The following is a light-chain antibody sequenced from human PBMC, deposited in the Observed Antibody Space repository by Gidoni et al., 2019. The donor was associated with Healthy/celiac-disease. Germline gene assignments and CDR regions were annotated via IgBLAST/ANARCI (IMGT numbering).Light chain of an antibody. V-gene: IGKV1-8*01. CDR3: QQCYSYPRT. J-gene: IGKJ1*01. CDR2: AAS. CDR1: QGISSY. Sequence: AFRLTQSPSSLPASTGDRVTITCRASQGISSYLAWYQQKPGKAPKLLIYAASTLQSGVPSRFSGSGSGTDFTLTISCLQSEDFATYYCQQCYSYPRTFGQXTKVEIK.